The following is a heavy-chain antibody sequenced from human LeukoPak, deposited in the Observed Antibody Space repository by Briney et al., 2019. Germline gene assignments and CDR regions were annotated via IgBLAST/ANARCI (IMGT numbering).Heavy chain of an antibody. CDR2: ISGSGGNT. CDR3: AKGMTTITNWFDP. J-gene: IGHJ5*02. CDR1: GFTFSNYP. D-gene: IGHD4-11*01. V-gene: IGHV3-23*01. Sequence: GGSLRLSCAASGFTFSNYPMNWVRQAPGKGLEWVPTISGSGGNTYYADSVKGRFTISRDSSKNTLYLQMNSLRAEDTAVYSCAKGMTTITNWFDPWGQGTLVTVSS.